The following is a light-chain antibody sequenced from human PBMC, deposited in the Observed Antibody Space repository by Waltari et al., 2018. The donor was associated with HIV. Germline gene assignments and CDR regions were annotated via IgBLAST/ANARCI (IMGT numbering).Light chain of an antibody. V-gene: IGLV2-11*01. J-gene: IGLJ1*01. Sequence: QSALTPPRSVSGSPGQSVTISCTGTTSDIGYFAYVSCYQQYPGKAPKVIIYEVSQRPSGVPDRFTASKSGITASLTISGLQDEDEADYYCCSYAGTYTYVFGTGTTVTVL. CDR1: TSDIGYFAY. CDR3: CSYAGTYTYV. CDR2: EVS.